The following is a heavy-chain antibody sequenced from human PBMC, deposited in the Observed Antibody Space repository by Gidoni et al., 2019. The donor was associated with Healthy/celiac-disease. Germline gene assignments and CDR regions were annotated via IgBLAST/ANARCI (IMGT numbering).Heavy chain of an antibody. CDR2: ISYDGSNK. CDR1: GFTFSSYG. V-gene: IGHV3-30*18. J-gene: IGHJ4*02. CDR3: AKDSSYIPGGY. D-gene: IGHD2-2*02. Sequence: QVQLVESGGGVVQPGRSLRLSCAASGFTFSSYGMHWVRQAPGKGLEWVAVISYDGSNKYYADSVKGRFTISRDNSKNTLYLQMNSLRAEDTAVYYCAKDSSYIPGGYWGQGTLVTVSS.